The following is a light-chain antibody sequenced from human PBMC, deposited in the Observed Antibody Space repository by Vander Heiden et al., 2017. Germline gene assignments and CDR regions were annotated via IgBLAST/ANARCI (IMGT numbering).Light chain of an antibody. Sequence: EIVFTLSPATLSLSPGLRATLSCRASQSVSTYLAWYQQKPGQPPRLLIYDASNRATGVPARFSGSGSGRHFTLNVRSLEPEDFAIYYCQQRSDWPASFGGGTMVEIK. V-gene: IGKV3-11*02. CDR2: DAS. J-gene: IGKJ4*01. CDR1: QSVSTY. CDR3: QQRSDWPAS.